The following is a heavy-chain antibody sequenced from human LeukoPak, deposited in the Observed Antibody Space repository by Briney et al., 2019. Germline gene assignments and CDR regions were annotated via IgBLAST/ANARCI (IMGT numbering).Heavy chain of an antibody. Sequence: PSETLSLTCAVYGGSFSGYYWSWIRQPPGKGLEWIGEINHSGSTNYNPSLKSRVTISVDTSKNQFSLKLSSVTAADTAVYYCASQITIFGVVILDYWGQGTLVTVSS. V-gene: IGHV4-34*01. J-gene: IGHJ4*02. CDR1: GGSFSGYY. D-gene: IGHD3-3*01. CDR2: INHSGST. CDR3: ASQITIFGVVILDY.